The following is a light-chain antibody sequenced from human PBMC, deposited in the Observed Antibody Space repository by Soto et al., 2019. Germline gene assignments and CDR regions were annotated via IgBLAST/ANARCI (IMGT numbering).Light chain of an antibody. V-gene: IGKV1-9*01. Sequence: DIQLTQSPSFLSASVGDRVTITCRASQGINSYLAWYQQKPGQAPKLLIYAASTLQSGVPSRFSGSGSGSELTLTISSLQPEDFATYYCQQLDSYPSTFGQGTKVEIK. J-gene: IGKJ1*01. CDR1: QGINSY. CDR2: AAS. CDR3: QQLDSYPST.